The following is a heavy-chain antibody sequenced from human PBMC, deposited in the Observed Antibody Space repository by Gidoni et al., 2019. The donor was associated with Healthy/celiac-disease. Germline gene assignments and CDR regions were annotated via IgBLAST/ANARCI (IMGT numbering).Heavy chain of an antibody. V-gene: IGHV4-4*07. J-gene: IGHJ4*02. CDR2: IYTSGST. Sequence: QVQLQESGPGLVKPSETLSLTCTVSGGSISSYYWSWIRQPAGKGLEWIGRIYTSGSTNYNPSLKSRVTMSVDTSKNQFSLKLSSVTAADTAVYYCARDPPYCGGDCYVLDYFDYWGQGTLVTVSS. CDR1: GGSISSYY. D-gene: IGHD2-21*02. CDR3: ARDPPYCGGDCYVLDYFDY.